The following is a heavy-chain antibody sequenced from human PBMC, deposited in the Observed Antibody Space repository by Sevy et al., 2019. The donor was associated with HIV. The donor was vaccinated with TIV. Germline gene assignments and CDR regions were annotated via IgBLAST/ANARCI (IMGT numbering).Heavy chain of an antibody. Sequence: GGSLRLSCAASVFIFSNYGMHWVRQAPGKGLEWVAVISNDGDNKYSADSVKGRFSISRDNSKNTLYLQMNSLRGEDTAVYYCARDRTFLYYFDYWGQGTLVTVSS. CDR1: VFIFSNYG. CDR2: ISNDGDNK. J-gene: IGHJ4*02. CDR3: ARDRTFLYYFDY. D-gene: IGHD1-7*01. V-gene: IGHV3-30*03.